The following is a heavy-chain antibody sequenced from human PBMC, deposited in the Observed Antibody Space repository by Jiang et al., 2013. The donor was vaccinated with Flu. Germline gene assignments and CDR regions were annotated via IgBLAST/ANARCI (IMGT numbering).Heavy chain of an antibody. V-gene: IGHV4-59*01. CDR3: ARVDYYGFGESPXGLDV. D-gene: IGHD3-10*01. Sequence: NPSLKSRVTISVDTSKNQFSLKLSSVTAADTAVYYCARVDYYGFGESPXGLDVWGPRGPTVIVSS. J-gene: IGHJ6*01.